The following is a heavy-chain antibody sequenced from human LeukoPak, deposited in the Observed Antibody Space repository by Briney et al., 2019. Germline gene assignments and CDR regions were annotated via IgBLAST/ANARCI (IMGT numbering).Heavy chain of an antibody. D-gene: IGHD4-23*01. CDR1: GGSISSYY. J-gene: IGHJ4*02. CDR2: VYNSGT. V-gene: IGHV4-59*01. CDR3: ARDYGGKFDC. Sequence: PSETLSLTCNVSGGSISSYYWSWIRQTPGKGLEWIGYVYNSGTSYNPSLKSRVTISMDTSKNQFSLNLNSVTAADTALYYCARDYGGKFDCWGQGTLVTVSS.